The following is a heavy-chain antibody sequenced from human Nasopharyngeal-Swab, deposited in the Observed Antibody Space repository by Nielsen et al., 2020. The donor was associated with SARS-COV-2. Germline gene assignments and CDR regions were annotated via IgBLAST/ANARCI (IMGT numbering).Heavy chain of an antibody. V-gene: IGHV4-59*12. D-gene: IGHD6-13*01. CDR2: IYYSGST. Sequence: WIRQPPGKGLEWIGYIYYSGSTNYNPSLKSRVTISVDTSKNQFSLKLSSVTAADTAVYYCAREVAAGGDYWGQGTLVTVS. CDR3: AREVAAGGDY. J-gene: IGHJ4*02.